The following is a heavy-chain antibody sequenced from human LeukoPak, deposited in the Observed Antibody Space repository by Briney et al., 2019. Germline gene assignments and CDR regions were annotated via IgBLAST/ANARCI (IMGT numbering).Heavy chain of an antibody. J-gene: IGHJ4*02. D-gene: IGHD3-3*01. CDR2: ISAYSGNT. Sequence: ASVKVSCKASDYTFTNYGISWVRQAPGQGLEWMGWISAYSGNTNYAQRLQGRVTMTTDTSTSTAYMELRSLTSDDTAVYYCARDCPITIFWVAKGCYYFDFWGQGNLVTVS. CDR1: DYTFTNYG. V-gene: IGHV1-18*01. CDR3: ARDCPITIFWVAKGCYYFDF.